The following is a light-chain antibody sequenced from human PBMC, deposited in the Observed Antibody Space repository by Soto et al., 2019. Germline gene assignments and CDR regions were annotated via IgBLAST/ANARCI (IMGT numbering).Light chain of an antibody. CDR3: QQLHVYPST. CDR2: AGT. V-gene: IGKV1-9*01. Sequence: IQLTQSPSSLSASVGDRVTITCRASQDINSYLAWYQQKPGKAPNLLIYAGTSLQSGVPSRFSGSGSGTEFTLTISILHPEDFATYYCQQLHVYPSTFGGGTKVE. J-gene: IGKJ4*02. CDR1: QDINSY.